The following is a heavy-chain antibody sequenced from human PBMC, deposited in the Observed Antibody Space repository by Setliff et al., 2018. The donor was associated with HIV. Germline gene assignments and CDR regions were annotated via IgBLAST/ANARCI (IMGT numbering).Heavy chain of an antibody. CDR2: IHYNDGKT. CDR3: ASRVYYYDSSGYLREEGFDP. CDR1: GDSITNSMHY. D-gene: IGHD3-22*01. V-gene: IGHV4-39*01. Sequence: PSETLSLTCTVSGDSITNSMHYWSWIHQPPGKGLEFIGSIHYNDGKTYYNAALRSRVTISADTSKNQFSLKLNSVTAADTAVYYCASRVYYYDSSGYLREEGFDPWGQGTLVTVSS. J-gene: IGHJ5*02.